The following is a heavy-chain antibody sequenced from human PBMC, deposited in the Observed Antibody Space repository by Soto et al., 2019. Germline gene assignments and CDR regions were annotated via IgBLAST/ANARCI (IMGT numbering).Heavy chain of an antibody. Sequence: PGGSLRLSCAASGFTFSSYSMNWVRQAPGKGLEWVSCISSSSSTIYYADSVKGRFTISRDNAKNSLYLQMNSLRDEDTAVYYCARVRSTDGESYYYYYYGMDVWGQGTTVTVSS. CDR3: ARVRSTDGESYYYYYYGMDV. J-gene: IGHJ6*02. CDR2: ISSSSSTI. CDR1: GFTFSSYS. V-gene: IGHV3-48*02. D-gene: IGHD4-17*01.